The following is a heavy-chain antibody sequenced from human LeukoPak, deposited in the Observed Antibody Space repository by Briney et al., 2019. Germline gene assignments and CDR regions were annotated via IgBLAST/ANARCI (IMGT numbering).Heavy chain of an antibody. D-gene: IGHD2-15*01. J-gene: IGHJ4*02. Sequence: SETLSLTCTVSGGSISSYYWSWIRQPAGKGLEWIGRIYTSGSTNYNPSLKSRGTMSVPPSKKQSSMKLSSVTAADTAVYYCAKFGGMCDSMVVAATRRFDYWGQGTLVTVSS. CDR1: GGSISSYY. V-gene: IGHV4-4*07. CDR3: AKFGGMCDSMVVAATRRFDY. CDR2: IYTSGST.